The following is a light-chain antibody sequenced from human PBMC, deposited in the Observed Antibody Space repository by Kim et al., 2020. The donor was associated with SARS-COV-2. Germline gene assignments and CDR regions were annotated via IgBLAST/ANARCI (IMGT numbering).Light chain of an antibody. CDR1: QSNPSSF. V-gene: IGKV3-20*01. CDR2: GAS. J-gene: IGKJ2*01. Sequence: LSPGERATHSCRASQSNPSSFLAWYQQRPGQAPRLLISGASSRATGIPDRFSGSGSGTDLTLTISRLEPEDFAVYYCQQYGSSPYTFGQGPKLEI. CDR3: QQYGSSPYT.